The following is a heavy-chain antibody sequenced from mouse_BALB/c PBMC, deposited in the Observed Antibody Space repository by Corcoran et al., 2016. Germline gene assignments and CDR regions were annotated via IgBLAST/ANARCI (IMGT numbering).Heavy chain of an antibody. Sequence: EVQLQQSGTELVKPGASVRLSCTASGFNIKDTYMHWVKQRPEQGLEWIGRVDPASGSTKFDPKFQGKATMTAETSSNTVYLQLSSLTSEATAVYYCGRSREGNYVVNWDQGTTLTVSS. J-gene: IGHJ2*01. V-gene: IGHV14-3*02. CDR3: GRSREGNYVVN. CDR1: GFNIKDTY. CDR2: VDPASGST. D-gene: IGHD2-1*01.